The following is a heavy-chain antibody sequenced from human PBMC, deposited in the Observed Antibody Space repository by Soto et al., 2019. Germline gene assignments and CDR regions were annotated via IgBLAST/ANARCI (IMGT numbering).Heavy chain of an antibody. D-gene: IGHD2-8*01. CDR1: GYKFSTYG. CDR2: ISATNGNT. V-gene: IGHV1-18*01. Sequence: QAQLVQSGAEVKKPGASVNITCKASGYKFSTYGITWVRQAPGQGLEWMGWISATNGNTNYAPKLQGRVTMTVDPSAGSASLGLSSQTSDDTATYFCARLGQWCNGGYSYSSHYYGMDIWGQGTPVAVSS. J-gene: IGHJ6*02. CDR3: ARLGQWCNGGYSYSSHYYGMDI.